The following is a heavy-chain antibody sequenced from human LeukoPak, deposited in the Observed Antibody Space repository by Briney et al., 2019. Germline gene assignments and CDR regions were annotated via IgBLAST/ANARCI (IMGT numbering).Heavy chain of an antibody. V-gene: IGHV3-48*03. CDR1: RFTFSSYE. J-gene: IGHJ4*02. CDR3: ASGSIAARRAAMGY. CDR2: ISSSGSNI. D-gene: IGHD6-6*01. Sequence: GGSLRLSCAASRFTFSSYEMNWVRQAPGKGLEWVSYISSSGSNIKYADSVKGRFTISRGNAKNSVYLQMNSLRAEDTAVYYCASGSIAARRAAMGYWGQGTLVTVSS.